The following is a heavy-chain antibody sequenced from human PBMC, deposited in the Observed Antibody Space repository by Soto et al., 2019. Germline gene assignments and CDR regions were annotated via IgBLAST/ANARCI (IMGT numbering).Heavy chain of an antibody. D-gene: IGHD3-16*01. CDR2: ISGSGGST. V-gene: IGHV3-23*01. Sequence: GGSLRLSCAASGFTFSSYAMSWVRQAPGKGLEWVSAISGSGGSTYYADSVKGRFTISRDNSKNTLYLQMNSLRAEDTAVHYCAKDIQVDYDYIRGVKRVLLFDYWGQGTLVTVSS. CDR1: GFTFSSYA. CDR3: AKDIQVDYDYIRGVKRVLLFDY. J-gene: IGHJ4*02.